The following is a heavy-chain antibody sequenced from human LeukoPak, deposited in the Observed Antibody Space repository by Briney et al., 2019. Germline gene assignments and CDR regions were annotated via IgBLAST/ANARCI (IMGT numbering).Heavy chain of an antibody. CDR2: INPNSGGT. CDR1: GYTFTGYY. CDR3: ARWNRRYYGMDV. Sequence: ASVKVSCKASGYTFTGYYMHWARQAPGQGLEWMGWINPNSGGTNYAQKFQGRVTMTRDTSISTAYMELSRLRSDDTAVYYCARWNRRYYGMDVWGQGTTVTVSS. V-gene: IGHV1-2*02. D-gene: IGHD1-1*01. J-gene: IGHJ6*02.